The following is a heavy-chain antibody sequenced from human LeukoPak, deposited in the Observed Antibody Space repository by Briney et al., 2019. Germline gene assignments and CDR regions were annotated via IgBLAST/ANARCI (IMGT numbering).Heavy chain of an antibody. J-gene: IGHJ6*03. CDR3: ARATYYYYYMDV. CDR1: GFTFSSYG. Sequence: GRSLRLSCAASGFTFSSYGMHWVRQAPGKGLEWVAVIPYDGSNKYYADSVKGRFTISRDNSKNTLYLQMNSLRAEDTAVYYCARATYYYYYMDVWGKGTTVTVSS. D-gene: IGHD1-1*01. V-gene: IGHV3-30*03. CDR2: IPYDGSNK.